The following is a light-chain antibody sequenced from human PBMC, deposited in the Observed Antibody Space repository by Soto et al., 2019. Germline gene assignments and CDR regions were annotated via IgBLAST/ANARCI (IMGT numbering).Light chain of an antibody. CDR2: SAS. V-gene: IGKV1-39*01. J-gene: IGKJ1*01. CDR3: HQTYSTTQT. Sequence: DIQMTQSPSTLSGSVGDRVTITCRASQSISSWLAWYQQKPGKAPKLLIYSASTLQSGVPSRFSGSGSGTDFTLTITSLQTEDFGTYYCHQTYSTTQTFGQGTKVDIK. CDR1: QSISSW.